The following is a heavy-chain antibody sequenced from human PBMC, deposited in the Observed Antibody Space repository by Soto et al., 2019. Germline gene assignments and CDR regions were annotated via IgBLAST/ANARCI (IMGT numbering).Heavy chain of an antibody. J-gene: IGHJ6*02. V-gene: IGHV3-30*18. CDR3: AKDMRPNYYYGMDV. Sequence: QVQLVESGGGVVQPGMSLRLSCAASGFTFSSYGMHWVRQAPGKGLEWVAVISYDGSNKYYADSVKGRFTISRDNSKNTLYLQMNSLRAEDTAVYYCAKDMRPNYYYGMDVWGQGTTVTVSS. CDR1: GFTFSSYG. CDR2: ISYDGSNK. D-gene: IGHD2-2*01.